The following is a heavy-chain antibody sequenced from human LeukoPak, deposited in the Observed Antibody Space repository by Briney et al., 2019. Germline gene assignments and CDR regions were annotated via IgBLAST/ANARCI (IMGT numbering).Heavy chain of an antibody. Sequence: SETLSLTCAVYGGSFSGYYWSWIRQPPGKGLEWIGELNHSGSTNYNPSLKSRVTISVDTSKNQFSLKLSSVTAADTAVYYCARGFRYCSSTSCYVSGWFDPWGQGTLVTVSS. CDR3: ARGFRYCSSTSCYVSGWFDP. D-gene: IGHD2-2*01. V-gene: IGHV4-34*01. CDR2: LNHSGST. CDR1: GGSFSGYY. J-gene: IGHJ5*02.